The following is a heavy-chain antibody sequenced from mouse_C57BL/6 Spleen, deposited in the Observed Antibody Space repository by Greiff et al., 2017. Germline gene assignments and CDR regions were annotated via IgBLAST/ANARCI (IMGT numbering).Heavy chain of an antibody. CDR3: ARSDGYYPYAMDY. V-gene: IGHV1-63*01. J-gene: IGHJ4*01. CDR1: GYTFTNYW. Sequence: QVPLQQSGAELVRPGPSVKMSCKASGYTFTNYWIGWAKQRPGHGLEWIGDIYPGGGYTNYNEKFKGKATLTADKSSSTAYMQFSSLTSEDSAIYYCARSDGYYPYAMDYWGQGTSVTVSS. D-gene: IGHD2-3*01. CDR2: IYPGGGYT.